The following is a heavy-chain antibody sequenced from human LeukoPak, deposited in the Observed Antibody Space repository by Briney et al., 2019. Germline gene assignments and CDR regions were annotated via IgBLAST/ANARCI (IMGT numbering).Heavy chain of an antibody. V-gene: IGHV3-30-3*01. CDR2: ISYDGSNK. CDR3: ASSGSYRFDY. J-gene: IGHJ4*02. Sequence: GRSLRLSCAASGFTFSSYAMHWVRQAPGKGLEWVAVISYDGSNKYYADSVKGRFTISRDNSKNTLYLQMNSLRAEDTAVYYCASSGSYRFDYWGQGTLVTVSS. CDR1: GFTFSSYA. D-gene: IGHD1-26*01.